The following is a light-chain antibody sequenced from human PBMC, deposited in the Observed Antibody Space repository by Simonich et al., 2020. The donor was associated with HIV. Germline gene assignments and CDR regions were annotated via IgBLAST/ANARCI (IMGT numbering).Light chain of an antibody. Sequence: DIVMTQSPDSLTVSLGERATINCKSSQSVLYRSNNKNYLAWYQQKPGQPPNLLIYWASTRESGVPDRFSGSGSETDFTLTISSLQAEDFAVYYCQQYNNWPPWTFGQGTKVEIK. J-gene: IGKJ1*01. CDR1: QSVLYRSNNKNY. CDR2: WAS. CDR3: QQYNNWPPWT. V-gene: IGKV4-1*01.